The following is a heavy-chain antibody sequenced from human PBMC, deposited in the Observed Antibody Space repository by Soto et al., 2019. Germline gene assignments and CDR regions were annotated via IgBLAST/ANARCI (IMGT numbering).Heavy chain of an antibody. CDR3: ARGKRGSPPGDFDY. V-gene: IGHV4-59*01. CDR1: GGSISSYY. CDR2: IYYSGST. D-gene: IGHD3-10*01. Sequence: PSETLSLTCTVSGGSISSYYWSWFRQPPGKGLEWIGYIYYSGSTNYNPSLKSRVTISVDTSKNQFSLKVSSVTAADTAVYYCARGKRGSPPGDFDYWGQGTLVT. J-gene: IGHJ4*02.